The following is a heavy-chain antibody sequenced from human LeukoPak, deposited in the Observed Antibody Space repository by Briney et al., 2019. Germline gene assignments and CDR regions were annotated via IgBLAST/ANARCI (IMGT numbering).Heavy chain of an antibody. CDR3: AKDHGYCSGGSCYSGAFDI. CDR2: ISYDGSNK. V-gene: IGHV3-30*18. CDR1: GFTFSSYG. D-gene: IGHD2-15*01. Sequence: PGRSLRLSCAASGFTFSSYGMHWVRQAPGKGLEWVAVISYDGSNKYYADSVKGRFTISRDNSKNTLYLQMNSLRAEDTAVYYCAKDHGYCSGGSCYSGAFDIWGQGTMVTVSS. J-gene: IGHJ3*02.